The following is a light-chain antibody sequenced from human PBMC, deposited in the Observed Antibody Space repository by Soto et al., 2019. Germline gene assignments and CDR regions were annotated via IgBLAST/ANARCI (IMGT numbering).Light chain of an antibody. Sequence: QSALTQPASLSGSPGQSITISCTGTDSDVGAYDSVSWYRQHPHKAPQLIIYKGTQRPSGVSNRISGATSGNAASLTISGLQADDEADYFCCSSAPESTYVFGTGTKVTVL. CDR1: DSDVGAYDS. CDR2: KGT. J-gene: IGLJ1*01. CDR3: CSSAPESTYV. V-gene: IGLV2-23*01.